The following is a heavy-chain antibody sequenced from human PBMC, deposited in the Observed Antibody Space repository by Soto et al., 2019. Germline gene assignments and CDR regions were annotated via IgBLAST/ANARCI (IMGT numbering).Heavy chain of an antibody. V-gene: IGHV1-46*01. CDR1: GYTFSNYY. J-gene: IGHJ6*02. Sequence: ASVKVSCKASGYTFSNYYLHWVQQAPGQGVEWLGAISPSGGSTGYAGKFQGRVTMTRDTSTSTVYMELSTLTSEDTAVYYCARDLRDHRSSGDYFYVMDVWGQGTTGTVSS. D-gene: IGHD6-6*01. CDR3: ARDLRDHRSSGDYFYVMDV. CDR2: ISPSGGST.